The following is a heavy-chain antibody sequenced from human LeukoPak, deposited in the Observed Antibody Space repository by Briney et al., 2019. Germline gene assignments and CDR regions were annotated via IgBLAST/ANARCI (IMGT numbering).Heavy chain of an antibody. V-gene: IGHV3-53*01. J-gene: IGHJ3*02. CDR2: IYSGGST. D-gene: IGHD5-24*01. CDR1: GFTVSSNY. CDR3: ARDDGRRDAFDI. Sequence: GGSLRLSXAASGFTVSSNYMSWVRQAPGKGLEWVSVIYSGGSTYYADSVKGRFTISRDNSKNTLYLQMNSLRAEDTAVYYCARDDGRRDAFDIWGQGTMVTVSS.